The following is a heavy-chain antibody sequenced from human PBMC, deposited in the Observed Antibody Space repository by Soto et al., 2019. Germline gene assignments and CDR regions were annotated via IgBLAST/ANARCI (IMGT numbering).Heavy chain of an antibody. D-gene: IGHD2-15*01. CDR3: TREDIVVVPFAFDI. CDR2: IRSKAYGGTT. J-gene: IGHJ3*02. CDR1: GFTFGDYA. Sequence: SLRLSCTASGFTFGDYAMSWFRQAPGKGLEWVGFIRSKAYGGTTEYAASVKGRFTISRDDSKSIAYLQMNSLKTEDTAVYYCTREDIVVVPFAFDIWGQGTMVTVS. V-gene: IGHV3-49*03.